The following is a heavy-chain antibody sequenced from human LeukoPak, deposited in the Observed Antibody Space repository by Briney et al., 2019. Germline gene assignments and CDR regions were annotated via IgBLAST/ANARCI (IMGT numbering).Heavy chain of an antibody. CDR2: INPNSGGT. CDR1: GYTFTGYY. Sequence: ASVKVSCKASGYTFTGYYMHWVRQAPGQGLEWMGRINPNSGGTNYAQKFQGRVTVTRDTSISTAYMELSRLTSDDTAVYYCAWGAETTTNWFDPWGQGTLVTVSS. CDR3: AWGAETTTNWFDP. V-gene: IGHV1-2*06. J-gene: IGHJ5*02. D-gene: IGHD1-7*01.